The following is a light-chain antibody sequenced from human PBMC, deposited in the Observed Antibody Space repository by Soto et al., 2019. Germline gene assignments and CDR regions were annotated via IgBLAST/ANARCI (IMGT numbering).Light chain of an antibody. Sequence: EIVLTQSPATLSLSPGERATLSCRASQSVGTYLVWYQQKPGQAPRLLIYDASNRATGIPARFSGSGSGTDFTLTISGLEPEDFAVYYCQQRTNWPPITFGGGTKVEIK. CDR1: QSVGTY. CDR2: DAS. CDR3: QQRTNWPPIT. V-gene: IGKV3-11*01. J-gene: IGKJ4*01.